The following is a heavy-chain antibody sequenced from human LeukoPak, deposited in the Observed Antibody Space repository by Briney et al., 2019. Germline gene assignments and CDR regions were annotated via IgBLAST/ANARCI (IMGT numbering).Heavy chain of an antibody. CDR1: GFTFSSYG. CDR3: AKDSRKVFLWLGELSPNYYFDY. CDR2: ISYDGSNK. Sequence: GRSLRLSCAASGFTFSSYGMHWVRQAPGKGLEWVAVISYDGSNKYYADSVKGRFTISRDNSKNTLYLQMNSLRAEETAVYYCAKDSRKVFLWLGELSPNYYFDYWGQGTLVTVSS. V-gene: IGHV3-30*18. D-gene: IGHD3-10*01. J-gene: IGHJ4*02.